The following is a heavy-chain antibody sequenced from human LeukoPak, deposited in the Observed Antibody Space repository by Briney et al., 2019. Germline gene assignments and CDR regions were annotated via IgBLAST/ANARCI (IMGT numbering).Heavy chain of an antibody. CDR2: ISGSGGST. V-gene: IGHV3-23*01. CDR1: GFTFSSYA. Sequence: GSLRLSCAASGFTFSSYAMSWVRQAPGKGLEWASAISGSGGSTYYADSVKGRFTISRDNSKNTLYLQMNSLRAEDTAVCYCAKDAPIGYDFWSGYYSYWGQGTLVTVSS. CDR3: AKDAPIGYDFWSGYYSY. J-gene: IGHJ4*02. D-gene: IGHD3-3*01.